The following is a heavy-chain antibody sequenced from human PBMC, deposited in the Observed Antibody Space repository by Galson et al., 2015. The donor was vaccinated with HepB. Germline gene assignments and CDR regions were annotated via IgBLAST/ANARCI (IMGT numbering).Heavy chain of an antibody. V-gene: IGHV1-8*02. CDR3: ARGPPYSEYPDNYFYYMDV. J-gene: IGHJ6*03. D-gene: IGHD2-2*01. CDR1: GGTFSSYA. CDR2: VNPNSGDT. Sequence: SVKVSCKASGGTFSSYAISWVRQAPGQGLEWMGWVNPNSGDTGSPQNFQGRVTMTRDTSINTAYMELSGLRSEDTAVYYCARGPPYSEYPDNYFYYMDVWGKGTAVTVSS.